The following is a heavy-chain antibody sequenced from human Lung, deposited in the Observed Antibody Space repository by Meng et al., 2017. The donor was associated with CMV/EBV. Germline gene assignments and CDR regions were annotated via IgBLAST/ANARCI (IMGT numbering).Heavy chain of an antibody. CDR1: GYTFTAHY. J-gene: IGHJ4*02. Sequence: ASVKVSCKASGYTFTAHYFHWVRQAPGQGLEWMGWIHPHRGDTNYAQQFQGRVTLTRDTSINTGYMELTRLTSDDTAVCYCARDNNWGPDYWGQGTLVTVLL. D-gene: IGHD7-27*01. CDR3: ARDNNWGPDY. CDR2: IHPHRGDT. V-gene: IGHV1-2*02.